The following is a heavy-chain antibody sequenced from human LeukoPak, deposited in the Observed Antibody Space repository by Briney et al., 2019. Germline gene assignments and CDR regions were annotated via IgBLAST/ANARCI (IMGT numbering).Heavy chain of an antibody. Sequence: GGSLRLSCVASGFTFSIYWMSWVRQAPGKGLEWVANINQDGSGEYYVDSVKGRFTTSRDNAKSSLSLQMNSLRDEDTAVYYCTRGDLWGQGTLVTVSS. CDR3: TRGDL. V-gene: IGHV3-7*01. CDR1: GFTFSIYW. CDR2: INQDGSGE. J-gene: IGHJ4*02.